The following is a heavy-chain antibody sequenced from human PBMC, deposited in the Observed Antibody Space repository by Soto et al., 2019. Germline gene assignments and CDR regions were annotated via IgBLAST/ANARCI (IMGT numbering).Heavy chain of an antibody. D-gene: IGHD5-12*01. Sequence: ASVKVSCKASGYTFTSYGISLVRLAPGQGLEWMGWISAYNGTTNYAQKLQGRVTMTTDTSTSTAYMELRSLRSDDTAVYYCARELGYDVHYYYMDVWGKGTTVTVSS. CDR3: ARELGYDVHYYYMDV. J-gene: IGHJ6*03. CDR1: GYTFTSYG. CDR2: ISAYNGTT. V-gene: IGHV1-18*01.